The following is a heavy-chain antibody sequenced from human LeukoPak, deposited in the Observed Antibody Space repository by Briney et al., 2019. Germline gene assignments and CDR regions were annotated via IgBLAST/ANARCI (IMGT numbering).Heavy chain of an antibody. V-gene: IGHV1-18*01. CDR2: ISAYNGIT. D-gene: IGHD1-1*01. J-gene: IGHJ5*02. Sequence: ASVKVSCKASGYTFTSHGISWVRQAPGHGLEWMGWISAYNGITDYAQKLQGRVTMTADTSTSTVFMELSSLRSEDTAVYYCTRGLGGTTLRSDWFDPWGQGTLVTVSS. CDR1: GYTFTSHG. CDR3: TRGLGGTTLRSDWFDP.